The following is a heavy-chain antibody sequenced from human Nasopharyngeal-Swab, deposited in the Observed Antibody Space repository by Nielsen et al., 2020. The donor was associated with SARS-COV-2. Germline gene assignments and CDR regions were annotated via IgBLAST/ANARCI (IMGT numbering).Heavy chain of an antibody. CDR2: ISYSGRA. D-gene: IGHD6-19*01. V-gene: IGHV4-59*12. Sequence: WIRQPPGKGLECSGSISYSGRAIHNPSRKSRVTTSGDTSKNQFSLKLNSVTAADTAVYYCARYRSSNGWPQGNWFDPWGQGTLVTVSS. CDR3: ARYRSSNGWPQGNWFDP. J-gene: IGHJ5*02.